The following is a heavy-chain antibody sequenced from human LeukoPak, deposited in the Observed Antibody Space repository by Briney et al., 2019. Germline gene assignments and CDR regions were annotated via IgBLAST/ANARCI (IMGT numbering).Heavy chain of an antibody. CDR1: GYTFTSSN. D-gene: IGHD3-9*01. Sequence: PGAAVRVSCKVSGYTFTSSNINWVRQAPGQGLEWMGWMNPSIGNTAYAQRFQGRVTMTRDTSTNTAFLQLTSLRSQDTAVYYCARGLDVERSSAWSWGPKKFYYNVMDVWGQGTTVTVSS. J-gene: IGHJ6*02. CDR3: ARGLDVERSSAWSWGPKKFYYNVMDV. CDR2: MNPSIGNT. V-gene: IGHV1-8*01.